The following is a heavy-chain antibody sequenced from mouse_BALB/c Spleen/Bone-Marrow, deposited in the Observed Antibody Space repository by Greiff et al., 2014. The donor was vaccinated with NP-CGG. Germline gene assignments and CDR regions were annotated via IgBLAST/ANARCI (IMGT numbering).Heavy chain of an antibody. J-gene: IGHJ3*01. CDR2: INPYNGAN. CDR1: GYSFTAYY. Sequence: VQLQQSGPELVKPGASLKISCKASGYSFTAYYIHWVRQSHVKSLEWMGRINPYNGANSYNEILKDKASLTDDTTSRTVYKELYSLTSEDSAVYYCTIKANYGWFAYWGQGTLVTASA. V-gene: IGHV1-26*01. CDR3: TIKANYGWFAY. D-gene: IGHD1-1*01.